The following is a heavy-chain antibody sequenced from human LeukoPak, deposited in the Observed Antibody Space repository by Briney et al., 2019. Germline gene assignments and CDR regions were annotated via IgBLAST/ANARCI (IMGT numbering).Heavy chain of an antibody. CDR3: GRDIQLSY. D-gene: IGHD1-1*01. V-gene: IGHV3-21*04. Sequence: KTGGSLRLSCAASGFTFSSYSMNWVRQAPGKGLEWVSSISSSSSYIYYADSVKGRFTISRDNSNTTLYLQMGSLRAGDTAVYFCGRDIQLSYLGQGTLVTASS. J-gene: IGHJ4*02. CDR1: GFTFSSYS. CDR2: ISSSSSYI.